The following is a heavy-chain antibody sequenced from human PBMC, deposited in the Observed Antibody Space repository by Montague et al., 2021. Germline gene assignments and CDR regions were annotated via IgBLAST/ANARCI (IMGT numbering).Heavy chain of an antibody. CDR1: CGSISGSHCN. V-gene: IGHV4-39*01. D-gene: IGHD3-22*01. CDR3: VRHFDSAGPRFDY. CDR2: NNYSGNT. J-gene: IGHJ4*02. Sequence: SETLSLTCTVSCGSISGSHCNWVWIRQAPGKEPVWIVSNNYSGNTYYNPSHQSRVIISVDTSKNQFSLRLNSVTAADTAVSYCVRHFDSAGPRFDYWGQGILVTVSS.